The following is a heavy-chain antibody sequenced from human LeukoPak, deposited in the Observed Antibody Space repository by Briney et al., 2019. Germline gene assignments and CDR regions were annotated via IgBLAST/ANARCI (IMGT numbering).Heavy chain of an antibody. CDR3: ASHDYGGNSGYYYYMDV. CDR1: GGSISSYY. CDR2: IYTSGST. D-gene: IGHD4-23*01. V-gene: IGHV4-4*09. Sequence: SETLSLTCTVSGGSISSYYWSWIRQPPGKGLEWIGYIYTSGSTNYNPSLKSRVTISVDTSKNQFSLKLSSVTAADTAVYYCASHDYGGNSGYYYYMDVWGKGTTVTVSS. J-gene: IGHJ6*03.